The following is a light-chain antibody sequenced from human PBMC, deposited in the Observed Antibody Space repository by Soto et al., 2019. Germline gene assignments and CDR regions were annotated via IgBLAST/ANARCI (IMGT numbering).Light chain of an antibody. J-gene: IGLJ1*01. CDR1: SSDVGGYNY. V-gene: IGLV2-14*01. Sequence: QSALTQPASVSGSPGQSITISCTGTSSDVGGYNYVSWYQQHPGKAPKLMIYEVSNRPSGVSDRFSGSKSGNTASLTISGLQAEDEGDYYSVSYTSSLYVFGTGTKVTVL. CDR3: VSYTSSLYV. CDR2: EVS.